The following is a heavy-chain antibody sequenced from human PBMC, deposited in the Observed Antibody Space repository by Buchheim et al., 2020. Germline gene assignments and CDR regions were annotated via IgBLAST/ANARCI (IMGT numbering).Heavy chain of an antibody. V-gene: IGHV4-61*01. CDR1: GGSVSSGSYY. D-gene: IGHD5-18*01. CDR2: IYYSGST. J-gene: IGHJ6*02. Sequence: QVQLQESGPGLVKPSETLSLTCTVSGGSVSSGSYYWSWIRQPPGKGLEWIGYIYYSGSTNYNPSLKSRVTISVDPSKHQFSLKLSSVTAADTAVYYCAREVDTAMVTSYYYYYYGMDVWGQGTT. CDR3: AREVDTAMVTSYYYYYYGMDV.